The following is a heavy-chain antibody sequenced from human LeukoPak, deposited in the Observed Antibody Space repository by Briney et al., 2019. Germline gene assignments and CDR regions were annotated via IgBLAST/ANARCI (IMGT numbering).Heavy chain of an antibody. Sequence: PGGSLRLSCAASGFTFSDSYMTWIRQAPGKGLELLSYISGSASDVNYIDSVRGRLTISRDNAKNSLYLHMNSLTVEDTAVYYCSRDPRNNDYWGQGTLVTVSS. V-gene: IGHV3-11*01. CDR1: GFTFSDSY. CDR2: ISGSASDV. J-gene: IGHJ4*02. CDR3: SRDPRNNDY.